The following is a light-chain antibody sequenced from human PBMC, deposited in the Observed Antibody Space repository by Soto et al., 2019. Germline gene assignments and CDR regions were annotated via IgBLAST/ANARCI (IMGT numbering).Light chain of an antibody. CDR3: QQSLSTLLT. J-gene: IGKJ4*01. V-gene: IGKV1-39*01. CDR1: QDIRNT. Sequence: IQMTQSPSSLSASVGDRVAISCRASQDIRNTLAWYQQKPGKAPKVLISGASTLHNGVPSRFSGRGSGTDFTLTISSLQPEDVATYYCQQSLSTLLTFGGGTKVDIK. CDR2: GAS.